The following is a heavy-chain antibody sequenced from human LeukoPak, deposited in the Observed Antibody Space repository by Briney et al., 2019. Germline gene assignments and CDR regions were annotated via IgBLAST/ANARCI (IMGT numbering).Heavy chain of an antibody. CDR3: ARGLHWNDFNWFDS. J-gene: IGHJ5*01. CDR1: GFTFTNLW. V-gene: IGHV3-74*01. Sequence: GGSLRLSCAASGFTFTNLWMNWVRQTPGKGLIWVSRIQTDGSTRYAESVKGRFTISRDNAKNTVYLQMNTLSTEDTAIYYCARGLHWNDFNWFDSWGQGTLVTVSS. D-gene: IGHD1-1*01. CDR2: IQTDGST.